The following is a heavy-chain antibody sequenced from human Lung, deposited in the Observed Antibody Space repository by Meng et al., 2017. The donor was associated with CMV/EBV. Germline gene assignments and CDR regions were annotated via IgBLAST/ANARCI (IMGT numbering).Heavy chain of an antibody. CDR2: ISSGGTSR. D-gene: IGHD6-13*01. Sequence: GGSLRLXCATSGFTFSSYEMNWVRQAPGKGLEWISYISSGGTSRYYADSVKGRFSISIDNAKNSLYLQMNSLRVEDTALYYCTRGSASWSEYNWFDPWGQGTLVTVS. CDR3: TRGSASWSEYNWFDP. J-gene: IGHJ5*02. CDR1: GFTFSSYE. V-gene: IGHV3-48*03.